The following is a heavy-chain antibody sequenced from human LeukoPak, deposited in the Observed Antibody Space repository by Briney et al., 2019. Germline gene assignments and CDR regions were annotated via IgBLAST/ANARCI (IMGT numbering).Heavy chain of an antibody. CDR1: GFTVSSNY. D-gene: IGHD2-2*01. Sequence: GGSLRLSCAASGFTVSSNYMSWVRQAPGKGLEWVSVIYSGGSTYYADSVKGRFTISRDNSKNTLYLQMNSLRAEDTAVYYCARDEGYCSSTSCQNYYYCGMDVWGQGTTVTVSS. CDR3: ARDEGYCSSTSCQNYYYCGMDV. J-gene: IGHJ6*02. CDR2: IYSGGST. V-gene: IGHV3-53*01.